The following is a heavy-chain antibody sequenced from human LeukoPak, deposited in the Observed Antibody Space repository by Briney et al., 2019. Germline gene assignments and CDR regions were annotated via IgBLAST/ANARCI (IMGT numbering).Heavy chain of an antibody. D-gene: IGHD6-19*01. CDR3: ARLGGWHSSGFWFKGV. CDR1: GGSFSGYY. J-gene: IGHJ6*04. Sequence: SETLSLTCAVYGGSFSGYYWSWIRQPPGKGLEWIGEINHSGSTNYNPSLKSRVTISVDTSKNQFSLKLSSVTAADTAVYYCARLGGWHSSGFWFKGVWGKGTTVTISS. CDR2: INHSGST. V-gene: IGHV4-34*01.